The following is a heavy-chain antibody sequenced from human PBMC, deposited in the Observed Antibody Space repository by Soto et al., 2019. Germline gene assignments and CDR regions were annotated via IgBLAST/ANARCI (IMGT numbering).Heavy chain of an antibody. CDR1: GGTFSSYA. CDR2: IIPIFGTA. CDR3: ASSVAKYYYYGMDV. D-gene: IGHD5-12*01. Sequence: QVQLVQSGAEVKKPGSSVKVSCKASGGTFSSYAISWVRQAPGQGLEWMGGIIPIFGTANYAQKFQGRVTISANEAXSTAYMELSSLRSEDTAVYYCASSVAKYYYYGMDVWGQGTTVTVSS. V-gene: IGHV1-69*12. J-gene: IGHJ6*02.